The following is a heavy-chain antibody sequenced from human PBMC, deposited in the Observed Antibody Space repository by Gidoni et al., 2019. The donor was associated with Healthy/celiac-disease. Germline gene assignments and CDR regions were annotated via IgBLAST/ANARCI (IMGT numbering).Heavy chain of an antibody. CDR1: SSYA. CDR3: AKDVYYYDSSVSYY. D-gene: IGHD3-22*01. CDR2: ISGSGCRT. V-gene: IGHV3-23*01. J-gene: IGHJ4*02. Sequence: SSYARGWCRQAPGKVLWLVSAISGSGCRTYYASSVNGRFTISSDNSNTSLYLQMTSLSAEATAVYYCAKDVYYYDSSVSYYWGQGTLVTVSS.